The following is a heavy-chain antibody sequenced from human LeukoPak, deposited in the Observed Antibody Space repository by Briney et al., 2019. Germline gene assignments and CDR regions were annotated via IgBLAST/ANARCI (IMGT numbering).Heavy chain of an antibody. CDR1: GFTFGSYT. J-gene: IGHJ4*02. CDR2: ISSSSDYI. CDR3: ARDHPHDSSSWFDY. V-gene: IGHV3-21*01. D-gene: IGHD6-13*01. Sequence: AGGSLRLSCAASGFTFGSYTMNWVRQAPGKGLEWVSSISSSSDYIYYADSVKGRFTISRDNAKNSLYLQMNSLRAEDTAVYYCARDHPHDSSSWFDYWGQGALVTVSS.